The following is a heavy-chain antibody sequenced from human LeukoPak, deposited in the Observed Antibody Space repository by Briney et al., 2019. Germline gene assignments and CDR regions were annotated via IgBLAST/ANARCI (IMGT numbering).Heavy chain of an antibody. V-gene: IGHV1-2*02. CDR1: GYTFTGYY. J-gene: IGHJ4*02. CDR3: ARTKPPCTSCLLLDY. CDR2: INPNNGDT. D-gene: IGHD2-2*01. Sequence: ASVKVSCKASGYTFTGYYIQWLRQAPGQGLEWMAWINPNNGDTIYAQKFQGLVTMSRDTFITTAYMEFRRLTSDDTAVYYCARTKPPCTSCLLLDYWGQGTLVTVSS.